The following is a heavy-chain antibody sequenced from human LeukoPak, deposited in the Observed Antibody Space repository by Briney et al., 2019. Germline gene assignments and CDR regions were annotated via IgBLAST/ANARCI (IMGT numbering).Heavy chain of an antibody. CDR3: ARPKQDDAFDI. V-gene: IGHV1-69*05. D-gene: IGHD6-13*01. Sequence: SVKVSCKASGGTFSSYAISWVRQAPGQGLEWMGGIIPIFGTANYAQRFQGRVTITTDECTSTAYMALSSLRSEDTAVYYCARPKQDDAFDIWGQGTMVTVSS. CDR1: GGTFSSYA. CDR2: IIPIFGTA. J-gene: IGHJ3*02.